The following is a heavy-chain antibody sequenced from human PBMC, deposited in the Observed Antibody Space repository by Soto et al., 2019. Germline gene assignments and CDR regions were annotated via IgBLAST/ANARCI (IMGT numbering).Heavy chain of an antibody. CDR3: AKETIQVGGPNYFDY. Sequence: EVQLLESGGGLVQPGGSLRLSCAASGFTFYSYAMSWVRQAPGKGLEWVSTIGSVGGDTYYADSVKGRFTISRDDSKNTLLLQMNSLRAEDTAVYYCAKETIQVGGPNYFDYWGQGALVTVSS. V-gene: IGHV3-23*01. CDR1: GFTFYSYA. D-gene: IGHD1-1*01. J-gene: IGHJ4*02. CDR2: IGSVGGDT.